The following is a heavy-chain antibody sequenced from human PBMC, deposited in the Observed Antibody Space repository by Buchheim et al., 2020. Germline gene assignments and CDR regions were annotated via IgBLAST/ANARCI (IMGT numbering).Heavy chain of an antibody. Sequence: QVQLQQWGAGLLKPSETLSLTCAVYGGSFSGYYWSWIRQPPGKGLEWIGEINHSGSTNYNPSIKSRVTISVATSKNQFSLKLSSVTAADTAVYYCARGRGYSYGYQPPGGYWGQGTL. V-gene: IGHV4-34*01. CDR3: ARGRGYSYGYQPPGGY. CDR2: INHSGST. D-gene: IGHD5-18*01. J-gene: IGHJ4*02. CDR1: GGSFSGYY.